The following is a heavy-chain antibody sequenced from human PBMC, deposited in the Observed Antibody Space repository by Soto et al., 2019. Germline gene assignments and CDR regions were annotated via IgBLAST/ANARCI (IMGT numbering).Heavy chain of an antibody. CDR1: GFSLSNTGMC. J-gene: IGHJ6*02. CDR3: ARLTAAGIYYYYGFDV. CDR2: IDWGGDK. V-gene: IGHV2-70*01. D-gene: IGHD6-25*01. Sequence: SGPTLVNPTQTLTLTCTFSGFSLSNTGMCVSWIRQPPGKALEWLALIDWGGDKYYNTSLKSRLTLSKDSSKNQVVLTMTNMDPVDTATYYCARLTAAGIYYYYGFDVWGQGTTDTVSS.